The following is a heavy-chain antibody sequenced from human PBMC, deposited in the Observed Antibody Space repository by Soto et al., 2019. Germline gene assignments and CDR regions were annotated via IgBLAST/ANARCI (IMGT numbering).Heavy chain of an antibody. J-gene: IGHJ4*02. Sequence: QVQLQESGPGLVKPSQTLSLTCTVSGGSISSAGYYWSWIRQHPGKGLEWIGYIYYTGSTYYNPSLKSRLAMSVDTSKNQFSLNLDSVTAADTAVYYCAREIGKRIDYWGQGALVTVSS. CDR1: GGSISSAGYY. V-gene: IGHV4-31*03. D-gene: IGHD1-1*01. CDR3: AREIGKRIDY. CDR2: IYYTGST.